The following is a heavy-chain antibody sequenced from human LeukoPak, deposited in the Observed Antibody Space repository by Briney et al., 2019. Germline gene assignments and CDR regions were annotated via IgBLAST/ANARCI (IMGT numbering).Heavy chain of an antibody. J-gene: IGHJ3*02. CDR3: AREPRYYYDSSGYYNDAFDI. D-gene: IGHD3-22*01. Sequence: PGGSLRLSCAASGFTFSSYGMHWVRQAPGKGLEWVAVISYDGSNKYYAGSVKGRFTISRDNSKNTLYLQMNSLRAEDTAVYYCAREPRYYYDSSGYYNDAFDIWGQGTMVTVSS. CDR2: ISYDGSNK. CDR1: GFTFSSYG. V-gene: IGHV3-30*03.